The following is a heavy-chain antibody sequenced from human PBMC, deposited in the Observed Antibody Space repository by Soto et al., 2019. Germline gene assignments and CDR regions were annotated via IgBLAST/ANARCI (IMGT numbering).Heavy chain of an antibody. CDR2: ISYDGSNK. D-gene: IGHD3-10*01. CDR1: GFTFSSYG. Sequence: GGSLRLSCAASGFTFSSYGMHWVRQAPGKGLEWVAVISYDGSNKYYADSVKGRFTISRDNSKNTLYLQMNSLRAEDTAVYYCAKDLGEDYWGQGTLVTVSS. J-gene: IGHJ4*02. CDR3: AKDLGEDY. V-gene: IGHV3-30*18.